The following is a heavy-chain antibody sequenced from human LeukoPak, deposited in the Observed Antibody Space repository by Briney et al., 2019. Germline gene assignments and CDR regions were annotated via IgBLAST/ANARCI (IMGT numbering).Heavy chain of an antibody. CDR2: IKSKTDGGTT. D-gene: IGHD2-15*01. J-gene: IGHJ5*02. V-gene: IGHV3-15*01. CDR3: TTDAYLGYCSGGSCTEFDP. Sequence: GGSLRLSCAASGFTFSNAWMSWVRQAPGKGLEWVGRIKSKTDGGTTDYAAPVKGRFTISRDDSKNTLYLQMNSLKTEDTAVYYCTTDAYLGYCSGGSCTEFDPWGQGTLVTVSS. CDR1: GFTFSNAW.